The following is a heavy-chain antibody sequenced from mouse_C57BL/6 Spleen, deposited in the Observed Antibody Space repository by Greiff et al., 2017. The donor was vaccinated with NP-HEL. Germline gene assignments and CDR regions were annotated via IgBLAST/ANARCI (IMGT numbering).Heavy chain of an antibody. CDR2: ISDGGSYT. V-gene: IGHV5-4*01. CDR3: ARDPGNYFDY. Sequence: EVKLMESGGGLVKPGGSLKLSCAASGFTFSSYAMSWVRQTPEKRLEWVATISDGGSYTYYPDNVKGRFTISRDNAKNNLYLQMSHLKSEDTAMYYCARDPGNYFDYWGKGTTLTVSS. CDR1: GFTFSSYA. J-gene: IGHJ2*01.